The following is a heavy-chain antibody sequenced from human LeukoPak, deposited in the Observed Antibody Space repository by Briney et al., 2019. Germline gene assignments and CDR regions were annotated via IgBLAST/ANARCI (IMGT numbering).Heavy chain of an antibody. CDR3: ARDFGQWQLNGGYYFDY. Sequence: GGSLRLSCAASGFTFSSYSMNWVRQAPGKGLEWVSSISSSSSYIYYADSVKGRFTISRDNAKNSLYLQMNSLRAEDTAVYYCARDFGQWQLNGGYYFDYWGQGNLVTVSS. CDR2: ISSSSSYI. J-gene: IGHJ4*02. D-gene: IGHD6-19*01. V-gene: IGHV3-21*01. CDR1: GFTFSSYS.